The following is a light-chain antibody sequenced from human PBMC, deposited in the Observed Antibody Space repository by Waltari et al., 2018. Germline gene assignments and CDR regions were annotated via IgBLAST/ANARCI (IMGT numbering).Light chain of an antibody. J-gene: IGKJ4*01. CDR2: AAS. CDR1: QSVSTK. V-gene: IGKV3-15*01. Sequence: EIVMTQSPATLSVSPGERATLSCGASQSVSTKLAWYQQKPGQAPRLLIYAASTRATGIPVRFSGSGSGTEFTLTISSLQSEDFAVYYCQQYNNWPPLTFGGGTKVEIK. CDR3: QQYNNWPPLT.